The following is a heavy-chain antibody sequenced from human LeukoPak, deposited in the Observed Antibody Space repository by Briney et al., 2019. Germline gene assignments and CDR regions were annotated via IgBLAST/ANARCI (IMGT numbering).Heavy chain of an antibody. J-gene: IGHJ3*02. Sequence: SETLSLTCTVSGGSISSYYWSWIRQPPGKGLEWIGYIYYSGSTNYNPSLKSRVTISVDTSKNQFSLKLSSVTATDTAVYYCARRLGVADGFDIWGQGTMVTVSS. V-gene: IGHV4-59*08. CDR1: GGSISSYY. CDR3: ARRLGVADGFDI. D-gene: IGHD2-15*01. CDR2: IYYSGST.